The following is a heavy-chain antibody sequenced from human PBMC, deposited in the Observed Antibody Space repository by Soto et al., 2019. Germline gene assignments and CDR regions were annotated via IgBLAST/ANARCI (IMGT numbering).Heavy chain of an antibody. CDR3: ARDTETLGPRANDALDI. J-gene: IGHJ3*02. D-gene: IGHD3-3*02. V-gene: IGHV1-3*01. CDR1: GYTFSVYT. CDR2: INAGSGNT. Sequence: ASVKVSCKATGYTFSVYTMNWGRQAHGQSLEWMGWINAGSGNTKYSQNFQGRVSITRDTSASTVYMELTGLTSEDTAVYYCARDTETLGPRANDALDIWGQGTMVTVSS.